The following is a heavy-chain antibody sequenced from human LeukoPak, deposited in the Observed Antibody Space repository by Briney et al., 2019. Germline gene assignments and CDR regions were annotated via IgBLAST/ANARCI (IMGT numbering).Heavy chain of an antibody. D-gene: IGHD1-26*01. CDR3: ARGPKWTGSYYYFDY. CDR1: GYTVPSYD. J-gene: IGHJ4*02. CDR2: MNPNSGNT. V-gene: IGHV1-8*01. Sequence: ASVKVSCKTSGYTVPSYDINWVRQATGQGLEWMGWMNPNSGNTGYTQKFQGRVTISRNTSITTAYMNLSSLRSEDTAVYYCARGPKWTGSYYYFDYWGQGTLVTVSS.